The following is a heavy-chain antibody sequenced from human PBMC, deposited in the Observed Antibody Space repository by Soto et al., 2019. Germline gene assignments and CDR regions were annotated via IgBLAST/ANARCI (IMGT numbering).Heavy chain of an antibody. Sequence: QVQLVESGGGVVQPGRSLRLSCAASGFTFSSYGMHWVRQAPGKGLEWVAVISYDGSNKYYADCVKGRFTISRDNSKNTLYLQMNSLRAEDTAVYYCAKEPGEKRRYSSGDYWGQGTLVTVSS. D-gene: IGHD6-19*01. CDR2: ISYDGSNK. V-gene: IGHV3-30*18. CDR3: AKEPGEKRRYSSGDY. CDR1: GFTFSSYG. J-gene: IGHJ4*02.